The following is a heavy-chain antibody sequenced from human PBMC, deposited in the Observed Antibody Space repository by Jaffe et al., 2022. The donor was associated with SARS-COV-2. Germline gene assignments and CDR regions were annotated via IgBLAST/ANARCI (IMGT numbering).Heavy chain of an antibody. V-gene: IGHV3-33*01. D-gene: IGHD3-3*01. CDR3: ARDQGYDFWSGYYYYGMDV. J-gene: IGHJ6*02. CDR1: GFTFSSYG. Sequence: QVQLVESGGGVVQPGRSLRLSCAASGFTFSSYGMHWVRQAPGKGLEWVAVIWYDGSNKYYADSVKGRFTISRDNSKNTLYLQMNSLRAEDTAVYYCARDQGYDFWSGYYYYGMDVWGQGTTVTVSS. CDR2: IWYDGSNK.